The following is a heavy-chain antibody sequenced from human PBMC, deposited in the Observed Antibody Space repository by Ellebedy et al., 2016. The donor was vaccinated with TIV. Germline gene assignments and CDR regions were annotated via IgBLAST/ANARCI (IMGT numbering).Heavy chain of an antibody. V-gene: IGHV4-39*01. D-gene: IGHD5-24*01. CDR3: ARRSGRDGYNPYFDY. Sequence: SETLSLTXTVSGGSISSSSYYWGWIRQPPGKGLEWIGSIYYSGSTYYNPSLKSRVTISVDTSKNQFSLKLSSVTAADTAVYYCARRSGRDGYNPYFDYWGQGTLVTVSS. CDR2: IYYSGST. CDR1: GGSISSSSYY. J-gene: IGHJ4*02.